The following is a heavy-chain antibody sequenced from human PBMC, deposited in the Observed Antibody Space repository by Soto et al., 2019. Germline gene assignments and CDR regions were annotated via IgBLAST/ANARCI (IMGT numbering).Heavy chain of an antibody. Sequence: LRLSCAASGFTFSSYAMHWVRQAPGKGLEWVAVISYDGSNKYYADSVKGRFTISRDNSKNTLYLQMNSLRAEDTAVYYCAKGSEGGYYDFWSGYYTPPLLSYYYGMDVWGQGTTVTVSS. D-gene: IGHD3-3*01. V-gene: IGHV3-30-3*01. CDR1: GFTFSSYA. CDR3: AKGSEGGYYDFWSGYYTPPLLSYYYGMDV. J-gene: IGHJ6*02. CDR2: ISYDGSNK.